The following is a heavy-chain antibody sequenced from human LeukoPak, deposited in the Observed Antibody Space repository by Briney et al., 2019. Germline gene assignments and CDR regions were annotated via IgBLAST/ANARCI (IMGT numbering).Heavy chain of an antibody. V-gene: IGHV4-34*01. CDR3: ARVEGGDEYVDY. J-gene: IGHJ4*02. Sequence: RPSETLSLTCAVYGGSFSGYYWSWIRQPPGKGLEWIGEINHSGSTNYNPSLKSRVTISVDTSKNQFSLNLSSVSAADTAVYYCARVEGGDEYVDYWGQGTLVTVSS. CDR1: GGSFSGYY. D-gene: IGHD2/OR15-2a*01. CDR2: INHSGST.